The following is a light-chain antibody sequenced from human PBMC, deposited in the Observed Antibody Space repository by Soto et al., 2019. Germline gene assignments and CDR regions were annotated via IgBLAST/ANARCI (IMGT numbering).Light chain of an antibody. CDR2: AAS. V-gene: IGKV3-20*01. Sequence: EIVLTQSPGTLSLSPGGRATLSCRASQSVSSSYLAWYQQKPGQAPRLLIYAASSRATGIPDRFSGSGSGTDFTLTISRLEPEDFAVYYCQQQGRSWITFGQGTRLEI. CDR1: QSVSSSY. CDR3: QQQGRSWIT. J-gene: IGKJ5*01.